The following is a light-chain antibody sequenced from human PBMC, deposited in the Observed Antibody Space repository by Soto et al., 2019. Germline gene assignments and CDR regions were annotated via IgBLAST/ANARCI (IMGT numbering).Light chain of an antibody. CDR1: QSISSW. CDR3: QHYNSYSEA. J-gene: IGKJ1*01. CDR2: DAS. Sequence: DIQLTQSPSTLSASVADRVTITCRASQSISSWLAWYQQKPGKAPKLLIYDASSLESGVPSRFSGSGSGTEFTLTISSLQPDDFATYYCQHYNSYSEAFGQGTKVDI. V-gene: IGKV1-5*01.